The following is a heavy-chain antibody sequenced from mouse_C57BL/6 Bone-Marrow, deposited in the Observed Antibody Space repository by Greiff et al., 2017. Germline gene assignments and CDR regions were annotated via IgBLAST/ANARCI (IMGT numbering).Heavy chain of an antibody. J-gene: IGHJ2*01. CDR2: ISSGGSYT. D-gene: IGHD1-1*01. CDR1: GFTFSSYG. V-gene: IGHV5-6*01. Sequence: VQRVESGGDLVKPGGSLKLSCAASGFTFSSYGMSWVRQTPDKRLEWVATISSGGSYTYYPDSVKGRFTISRDNAKNTLYLQMSSLKSEDTAMYYCARHRYYYGSSYDYWGQGTTLTVSS. CDR3: ARHRYYYGSSYDY.